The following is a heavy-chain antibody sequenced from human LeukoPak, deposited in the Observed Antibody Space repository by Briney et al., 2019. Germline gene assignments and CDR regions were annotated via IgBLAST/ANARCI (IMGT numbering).Heavy chain of an antibody. Sequence: SVKVSCKASGGTFSSYAISWVRQAPGQGLEWMGRIIPILGIANYAQKFQGRVTITADKSTSTAYMELSSLRSEDTAVYYRARESVAARPPYYFDYWGQGTLVTVSS. J-gene: IGHJ4*02. V-gene: IGHV1-69*04. CDR1: GGTFSSYA. CDR2: IIPILGIA. CDR3: ARESVAARPPYYFDY. D-gene: IGHD6-6*01.